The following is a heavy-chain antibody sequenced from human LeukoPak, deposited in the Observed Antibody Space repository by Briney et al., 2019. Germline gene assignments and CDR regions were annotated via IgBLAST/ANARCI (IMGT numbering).Heavy chain of an antibody. CDR1: GFTFSSYA. V-gene: IGHV3-30-3*01. Sequence: PGGSLRLSCAASGFTFSSYAMHWVRQAPGKGLEWVAAISYDGSNKYYADSVKGRFTISRDNSKNTLYLQMNSLRAEDTAMYYCARDRFYYDSSGPTWFDPWGQGTLVTVSS. D-gene: IGHD3-22*01. CDR3: ARDRFYYDSSGPTWFDP. J-gene: IGHJ5*02. CDR2: ISYDGSNK.